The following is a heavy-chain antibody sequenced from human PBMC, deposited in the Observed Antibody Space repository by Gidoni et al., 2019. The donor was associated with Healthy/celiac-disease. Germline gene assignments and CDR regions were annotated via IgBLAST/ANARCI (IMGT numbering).Heavy chain of an antibody. V-gene: IGHV3-23*01. J-gene: IGHJ3*02. CDR2: ISGSGGST. D-gene: IGHD3-16*02. CDR3: AKDLLNLGELSLRPGAFDI. CDR1: GFTFSSSA. Sequence: EVQLLESGGGLVQPGGSMRLSCAASGFTFSSSAMSGVRQAPGKGLEWVAAISGSGGSTYYADAVKGRFTISRDNSKNTLYLQMNSLRAEDTAVYYCAKDLLNLGELSLRPGAFDIWGQGTMVTVSS.